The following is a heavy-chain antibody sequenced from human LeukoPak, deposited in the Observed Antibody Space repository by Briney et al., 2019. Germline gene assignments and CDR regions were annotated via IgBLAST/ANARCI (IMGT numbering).Heavy chain of an antibody. V-gene: IGHV1-18*01. Sequence: ASVKVSCKASGYTFTSYGISWVRQAPGQGLEWMGWISAYNGNTNYAQKLQGRVTITTNTSTSTAYIELRSLRSDDTAVYYCARIAAAGTLSDYWGQGTLVTVSS. D-gene: IGHD6-13*01. CDR1: GYTFTSYG. CDR3: ARIAAAGTLSDY. J-gene: IGHJ4*02. CDR2: ISAYNGNT.